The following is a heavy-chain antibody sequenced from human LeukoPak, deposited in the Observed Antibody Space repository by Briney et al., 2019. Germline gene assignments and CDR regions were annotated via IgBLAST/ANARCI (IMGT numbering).Heavy chain of an antibody. CDR3: ARLGYDSSGYYGGEVDY. Sequence: GESLKISCQGSGYSFTSYWSGWVRQMPGKGLEWMGIIYPGDSDTRYSPSFQGQVTISADKSISTAYLQWSSLKASDTAMYYCARLGYDSSGYYGGEVDYWGQGTLVTVSS. CDR2: IYPGDSDT. D-gene: IGHD3-22*01. J-gene: IGHJ4*02. V-gene: IGHV5-51*01. CDR1: GYSFTSYW.